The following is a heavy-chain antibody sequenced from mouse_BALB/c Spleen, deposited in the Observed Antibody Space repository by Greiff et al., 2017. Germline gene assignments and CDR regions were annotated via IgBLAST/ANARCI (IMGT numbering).Heavy chain of an antibody. D-gene: IGHD1-1*01. V-gene: IGHV1-80*01. J-gene: IGHJ3*01. CDR2: IYPGDGDT. CDR1: GYAFSSYW. Sequence: QVQLQQSGAELVRPGSSVKISCKASGYAFSSYWMNWVKQRPGQGLEWIGQIYPGDGDTNYNGKFKGKATLTADKSSSTAYMQLSSLTSEDSAVYFCARDYGSPFAYWGQATLVTVSA. CDR3: ARDYGSPFAY.